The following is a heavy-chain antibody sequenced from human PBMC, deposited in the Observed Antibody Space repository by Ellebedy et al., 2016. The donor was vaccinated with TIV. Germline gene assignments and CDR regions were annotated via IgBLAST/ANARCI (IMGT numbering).Heavy chain of an antibody. V-gene: IGHV3-23*01. CDR3: AKATPGYFDY. Sequence: PGGSLRLSCAASGFTFSSYAMSWVRQAPGKGLEWVSNISASGRSTYYADSVKGRFTISRDNSKNTLYLQMNSLRAEDTAVYYCAKATPGYFDYWGQGTLVTVSS. CDR2: ISASGRST. J-gene: IGHJ4*02. CDR1: GFTFSSYA. D-gene: IGHD3-10*01.